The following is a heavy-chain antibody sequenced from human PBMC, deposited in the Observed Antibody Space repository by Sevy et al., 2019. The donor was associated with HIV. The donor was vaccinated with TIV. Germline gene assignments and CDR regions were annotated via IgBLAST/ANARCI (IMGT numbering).Heavy chain of an antibody. V-gene: IGHV3-23*01. J-gene: IGHJ4*02. Sequence: GESLKISCAASGFTFAKYSMSWLRQAPGKGLEWVSTFSFGCGRINYADSVKGRFTISRDDPKNTLYLQMNSLRAEDTSTYFCAREGCTQPHDYWGQGTLVTVSS. CDR1: GFTFAKYS. CDR2: FSFGCGRI. CDR3: AREGCTQPHDY.